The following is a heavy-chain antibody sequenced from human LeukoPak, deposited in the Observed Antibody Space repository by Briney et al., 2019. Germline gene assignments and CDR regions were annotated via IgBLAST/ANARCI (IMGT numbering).Heavy chain of an antibody. V-gene: IGHV3-48*01. D-gene: IGHD6-6*01. CDR2: ISSSSSNM. J-gene: IGHJ4*02. CDR3: AREYSSSSGRSFDY. CDR1: GFTFSSYS. Sequence: PGGSLRLSCAASGFTFSSYSMNWVRQAPGKGLEWVSYISSSSSNMYYADSVKGRFTISRDSAKNSLYLQMNSLRAEDTAAYYCAREYSSSSGRSFDYWGQGTLVIVSS.